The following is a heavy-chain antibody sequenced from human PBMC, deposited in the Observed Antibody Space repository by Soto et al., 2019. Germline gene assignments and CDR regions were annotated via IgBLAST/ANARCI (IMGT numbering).Heavy chain of an antibody. V-gene: IGHV4-39*01. Sequence: QLQLQESGPGLVKPSETLSLTCTVSGGSISSSSYYWGWIRQPPGKGLEWIGSIYYRGSTYYNPSLRSRVTISVDTSKNQFSLKLSAVTAADTAVYYCARHLFGAGNNWFDPWGQGTLVTVSS. J-gene: IGHJ5*02. D-gene: IGHD3-3*01. CDR1: GGSISSSSYY. CDR2: IYYRGST. CDR3: ARHLFGAGNNWFDP.